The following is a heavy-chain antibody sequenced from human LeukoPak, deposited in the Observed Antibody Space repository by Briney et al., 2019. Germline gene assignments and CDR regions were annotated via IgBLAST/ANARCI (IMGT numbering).Heavy chain of an antibody. D-gene: IGHD4-23*01. CDR1: EFTFSSYG. J-gene: IGHJ4*02. CDR3: AKRSDYSDNSNYFDF. Sequence: GGSLRLSCAASEFTFSSYGMSWVRQAPEKGLEWVSAISRSTGDTYYAASVKGRFTISRDNSKNTLYLQMNSLRAEDTAVYYCAKRSDYSDNSNYFDFWGQGTLVTVSS. CDR2: ISRSTGDT. V-gene: IGHV3-23*01.